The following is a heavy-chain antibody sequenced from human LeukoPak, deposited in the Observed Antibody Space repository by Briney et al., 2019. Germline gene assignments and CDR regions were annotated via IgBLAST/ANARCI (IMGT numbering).Heavy chain of an antibody. V-gene: IGHV3-15*01. CDR2: IKPNSEGGRA. CDR1: KFTLINTG. D-gene: IGHD3-22*01. Sequence: PSETLTLSWAADKFTLINTGMSWDRQALGMGLEWVNRIKPNSEGGRADYAAPVKGRFVISRDDSKDTLYLQMNSLKTEDTGVYYCTSPPGDSIGYGNGYWGEGTLVTVSS. J-gene: IGHJ4*02. CDR3: TSPPGDSIGYGNGY.